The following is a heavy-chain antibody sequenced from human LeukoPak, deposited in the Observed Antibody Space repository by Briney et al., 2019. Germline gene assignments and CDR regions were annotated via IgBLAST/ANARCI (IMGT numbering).Heavy chain of an antibody. V-gene: IGHV3-30*02. J-gene: IGHJ4*02. CDR1: GFTFSSYG. CDR3: AKVRGALYFFDY. CDR2: IRYDGSNK. Sequence: GGSLGLSCAASGFTFSSYGMHWVRQAPGKGLEWVAFIRYDGSNKYYADSVKGRFTISRDNSKNTLYLQMNSLRAEDTAVYYCAKVRGALYFFDYWGQGALVTVSS. D-gene: IGHD1-26*01.